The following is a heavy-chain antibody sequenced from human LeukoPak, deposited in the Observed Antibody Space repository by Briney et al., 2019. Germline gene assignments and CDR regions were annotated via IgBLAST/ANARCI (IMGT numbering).Heavy chain of an antibody. Sequence: GGSLRLSCAASGFTFSSHWMTWVRQAPGKGLEWVANIKEDGTRKNYMDSVKGRFTISRDNAKNSLYLQMNSLRAEDTALYYCAKSLGRYYDSSGYPTLYYFDYWAREPWSPSPQ. CDR3: AKSLGRYYDSSGYPTLYYFDY. V-gene: IGHV3-7*03. D-gene: IGHD3-22*01. J-gene: IGHJ4*02. CDR1: GFTFSSHW. CDR2: IKEDGTRK.